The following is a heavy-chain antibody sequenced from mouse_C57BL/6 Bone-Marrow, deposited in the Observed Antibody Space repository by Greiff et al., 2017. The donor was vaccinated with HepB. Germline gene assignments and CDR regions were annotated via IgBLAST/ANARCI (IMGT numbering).Heavy chain of an antibody. J-gene: IGHJ3*01. Sequence: DVHLVESGGGLVKPGGSLKLSCAASGFTFSSYAMSWVRQTPEKRLEWVATISDGGSYTYYPDNVKGRFTISRDNAKNNLYLQMSHLKSEDTAMYYCAAGLYSRAYWGQGTLVTVSA. CDR2: ISDGGSYT. CDR1: GFTFSSYA. V-gene: IGHV5-4*01. CDR3: AAGLYSRAY. D-gene: IGHD1-3*01.